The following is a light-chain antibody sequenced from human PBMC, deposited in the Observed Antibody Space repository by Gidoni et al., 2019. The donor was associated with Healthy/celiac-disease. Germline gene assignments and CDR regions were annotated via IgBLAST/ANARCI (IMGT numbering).Light chain of an antibody. CDR1: QSVSSY. J-gene: IGKJ4*01. CDR3: QQRSNWPLLT. Sequence: EIVLTPSPATLSLSPGERATLSCRASQSVSSYLAWYQQKPGQAPRLLIYEASNRATGIPARFSGSGSGTDFTLTISSLEPEDFAVYYCQQRSNWPLLTFGGGTKVEIK. CDR2: EAS. V-gene: IGKV3-11*01.